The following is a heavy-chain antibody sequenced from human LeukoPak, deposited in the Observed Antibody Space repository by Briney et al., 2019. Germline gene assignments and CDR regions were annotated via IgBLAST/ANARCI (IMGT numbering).Heavy chain of an antibody. D-gene: IGHD4-17*01. Sequence: GGSLRLSCAASGFTFSSYAMSWVRQAPGKGLEWVSALSGSGGSTYYADSVKGRFTISRDNSKSMLYLQMNSLRAEDTAVYYCAKDHGDYGMDVWGQGTTVTVSS. CDR3: AKDHGDYGMDV. J-gene: IGHJ6*02. V-gene: IGHV3-23*01. CDR2: LSGSGGST. CDR1: GFTFSSYA.